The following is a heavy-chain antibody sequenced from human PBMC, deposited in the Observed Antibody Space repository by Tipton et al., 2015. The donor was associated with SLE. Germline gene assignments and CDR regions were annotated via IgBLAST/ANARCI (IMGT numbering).Heavy chain of an antibody. Sequence: GSLRLSCAASGFTFSSYAMSWVRQAPGKGLEWVSAISGSGGSTYYADSVKGRFTISRDNSKNTLYLQMNSLRAEDTAVYYCAKVAGLDDFWSGYSHWYFDLWGRGTLVTVSS. J-gene: IGHJ2*01. V-gene: IGHV3-23*01. CDR3: AKVAGLDDFWSGYSHWYFDL. D-gene: IGHD3-3*01. CDR2: ISGSGGST. CDR1: GFTFSSYA.